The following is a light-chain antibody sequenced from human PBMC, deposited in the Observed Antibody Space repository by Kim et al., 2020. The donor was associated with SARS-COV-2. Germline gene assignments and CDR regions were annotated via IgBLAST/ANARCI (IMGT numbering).Light chain of an antibody. CDR1: SSDVGIYNY. CDR2: DVT. V-gene: IGLV2-14*03. Sequence: GQSITISCTGTSSDVGIYNYVSWYQQNPGKAPALMIYDVTNRPSGVSNRFSGSKSGNTASLTISGLQAEDEADYYCSSYTSSSTLVFGGGTKLTVL. J-gene: IGLJ3*02. CDR3: SSYTSSSTLV.